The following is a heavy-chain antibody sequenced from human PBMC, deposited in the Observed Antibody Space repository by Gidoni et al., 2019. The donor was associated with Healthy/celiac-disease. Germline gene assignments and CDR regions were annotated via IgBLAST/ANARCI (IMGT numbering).Heavy chain of an antibody. Sequence: QVQLQESGPGLVKPSATLSLTCTVSGGPISSYYWSWIRQPPGKGLEWIGYIYYSGSTNYNPSLKSRVTISVDTSKNQFSLKLSSVTAADTAVYYCARVLAVWGSYHPDYWGQGTLVTVSS. V-gene: IGHV4-59*01. CDR3: ARVLAVWGSYHPDY. D-gene: IGHD3-16*02. CDR2: IYYSGST. J-gene: IGHJ4*02. CDR1: GGPISSYY.